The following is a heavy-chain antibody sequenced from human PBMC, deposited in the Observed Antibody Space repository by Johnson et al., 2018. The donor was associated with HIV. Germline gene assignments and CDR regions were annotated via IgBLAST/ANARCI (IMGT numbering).Heavy chain of an antibody. D-gene: IGHD2/OR15-2a*01. V-gene: IGHV3-11*04. CDR2: ISGSGGST. CDR1: GFTFSDYY. J-gene: IGHJ3*02. CDR3: ARHFRDRPQGAAFDI. Sequence: VQVVESGGGVVQPGRSLRLSCAASGFTFSDYYMSWIRQAPGKGLEWVSAISGSGGSTYYADSVKGRFTISRDNAKNSLYLQMNSLRAEDTAVYYCARHFRDRPQGAAFDIWGQGTMVTVSS.